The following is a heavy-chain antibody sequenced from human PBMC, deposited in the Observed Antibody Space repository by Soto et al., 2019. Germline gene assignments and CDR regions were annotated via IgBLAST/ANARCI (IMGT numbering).Heavy chain of an antibody. Sequence: PGGSLRLSCEASGYTFSGFHMHWVRQPTGKGLEWVSSIGTAGDTYYAVSVKGRFTISRDNAKNSLSLQLNRLRAGNMAVYFCAKSLEIGTHFFDSWGQGTQGTASS. CDR1: GYTFSGFH. CDR2: IGTAGDT. V-gene: IGHV3-13*01. CDR3: AKSLEIGTHFFDS. D-gene: IGHD6-13*01. J-gene: IGHJ4*02.